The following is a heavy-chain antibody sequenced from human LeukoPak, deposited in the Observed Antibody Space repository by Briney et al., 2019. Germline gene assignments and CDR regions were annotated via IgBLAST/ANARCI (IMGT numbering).Heavy chain of an antibody. CDR3: ARENIVSTRDFDC. CDR2: LFYSGNM. D-gene: IGHD5/OR15-5a*01. J-gene: IGHJ4*02. Sequence: PGGSLRLSCAASGFTFSNAWMSWVRQPPGKGLEWIGSLFYSGNMYYSPSLKSRVTISVDTSKNQFSLNLNSVTAADTAVYYCARENIVSTRDFDCWGQGTLVTVSS. CDR1: GFTFSNAW. V-gene: IGHV4-59*12.